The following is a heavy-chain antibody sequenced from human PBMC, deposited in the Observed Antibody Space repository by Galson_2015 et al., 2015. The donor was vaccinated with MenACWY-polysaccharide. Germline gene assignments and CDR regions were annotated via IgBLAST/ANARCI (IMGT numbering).Heavy chain of an antibody. J-gene: IGHJ6*02. D-gene: IGHD1-7*01. Sequence: SLRLSCAASGLTFSSFGMHWVRQAPGKGLEWVAVIWSDSSNQHYADSVKGRFTISRDNPKDTLYLQMNSLRAEDTAVYYCARDRTNSHYGLDVWGQGTTVTVSS. CDR1: GLTFSSFG. CDR2: IWSDSSNQ. CDR3: ARDRTNSHYGLDV. V-gene: IGHV3-33*01.